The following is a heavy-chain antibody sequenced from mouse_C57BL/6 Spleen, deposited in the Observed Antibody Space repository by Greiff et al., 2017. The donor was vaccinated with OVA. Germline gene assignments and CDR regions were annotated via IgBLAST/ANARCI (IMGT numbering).Heavy chain of an antibody. V-gene: IGHV1-77*01. CDR3: AILGGLITTVVENAMDY. D-gene: IGHD1-1*01. CDR2: IGPGSGST. J-gene: IGHJ4*01. Sequence: VQLQQSGAELVKPGASVKISCKASGYTFTDYYINWVKQRPGQGLEWIGKIGPGSGSTYYNEKFKGKATLTADKSSSTAYMQLSSLTSEDSAVYFCAILGGLITTVVENAMDYWGQGTSVTVSS. CDR1: GYTFTDYY.